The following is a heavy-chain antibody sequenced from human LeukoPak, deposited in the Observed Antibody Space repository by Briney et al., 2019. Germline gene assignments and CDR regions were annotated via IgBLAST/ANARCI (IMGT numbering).Heavy chain of an antibody. D-gene: IGHD2-8*01. CDR2: INHSGST. CDR1: GGSFSGYY. CDR3: ARVVLMVYGNQYFDF. J-gene: IGHJ4*02. Sequence: SETLSLTCAVYGGSFSGYYWSWIRQPPGKWLEWIGEINHSGSTNYNPSLKSRVTISVDTSKNQFSLKLSSVTAADTAVYYCARVVLMVYGNQYFDFWGQGTLVTVSS. V-gene: IGHV4-34*01.